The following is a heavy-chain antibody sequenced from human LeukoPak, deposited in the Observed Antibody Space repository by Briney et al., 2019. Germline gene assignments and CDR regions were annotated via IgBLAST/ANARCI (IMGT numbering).Heavy chain of an antibody. CDR3: ARVCIVVVPAASPYYFDY. J-gene: IGHJ4*02. D-gene: IGHD2-2*01. CDR1: GYTFTSYG. V-gene: IGHV1-18*01. CDR2: ISAYNGNT. Sequence: ASVKVSCKASGYTFTSYGISWVRQAPAQGLEWMGCISAYNGNTNYAQKLQGRATMTTDTSTSTAYMELRSLRSDDTAVYYCARVCIVVVPAASPYYFDYWGQGTLVTVSS.